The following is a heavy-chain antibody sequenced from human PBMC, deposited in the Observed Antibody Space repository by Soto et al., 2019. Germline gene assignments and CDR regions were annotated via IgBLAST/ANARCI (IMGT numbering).Heavy chain of an antibody. CDR1: GFTFSSYW. V-gene: IGHV3-74*01. CDR2: INSDGSST. J-gene: IGHJ4*02. D-gene: IGHD3-10*01. Sequence: GGSLRLSCAASGFTFSSYWMHWVRQAPGKGLVWVSRINSDGSSTSYADSVKGRFTISRDNSKNTLYLQMTSLRAEDTGVFYCARGGPGVPMYYTDYWGQGTLVTVSS. CDR3: ARGGPGVPMYYTDY.